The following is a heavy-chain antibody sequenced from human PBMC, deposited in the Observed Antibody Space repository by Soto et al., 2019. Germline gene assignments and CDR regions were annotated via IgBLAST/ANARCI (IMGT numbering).Heavy chain of an antibody. J-gene: IGHJ6*02. CDR2: ISGSGGST. CDR3: AKRSLGYDFWSGYTASDYYYYGMDV. Sequence: GGSLRLSCAASEFTFSNYAMSWVRQAPGKGLEWVSAISGSGGSTYYADSVKGRFTISRDNSKNTLYLQMNSLRAEDTAVYYCAKRSLGYDFWSGYTASDYYYYGMDVWGQGTTVTVSS. D-gene: IGHD3-3*01. V-gene: IGHV3-23*01. CDR1: EFTFSNYA.